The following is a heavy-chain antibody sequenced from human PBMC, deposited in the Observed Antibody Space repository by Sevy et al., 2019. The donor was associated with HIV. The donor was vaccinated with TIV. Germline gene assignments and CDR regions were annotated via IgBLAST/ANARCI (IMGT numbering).Heavy chain of an antibody. CDR3: ARVGRYCSSTSCFKRPYDAFDI. D-gene: IGHD2-2*01. J-gene: IGHJ3*02. CDR1: GFIFSNHG. Sequence: GGSLRLSCAASGFIFSNHGMHWVRQAPGKGLEWVANIKQDGSEKYYVDSVKGRFTISRDNAKNSLYLQMNSLRAEDTAVYYCARVGRYCSSTSCFKRPYDAFDIWGQGTMVTVSS. V-gene: IGHV3-7*03. CDR2: IKQDGSEK.